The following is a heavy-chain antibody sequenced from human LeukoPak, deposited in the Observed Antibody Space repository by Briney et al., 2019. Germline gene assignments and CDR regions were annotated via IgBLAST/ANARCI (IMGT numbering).Heavy chain of an antibody. V-gene: IGHV5-51*01. CDR1: GYSFTSYW. J-gene: IGHJ6*02. Sequence: GESLKISCKGSGYSFTSYWIGWVRQMPGKGLEWMGIIYPGDSDTKYSPSFQGHVTISADKSISTAYLQWSSLKASDTAMYYCARRGLLGDYYYGMDVWGQGTTVTVSS. CDR3: ARRGLLGDYYYGMDV. D-gene: IGHD3-16*01. CDR2: IYPGDSDT.